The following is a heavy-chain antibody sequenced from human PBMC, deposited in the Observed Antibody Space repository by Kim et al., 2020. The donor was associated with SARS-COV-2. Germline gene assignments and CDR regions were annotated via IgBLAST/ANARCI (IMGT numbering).Heavy chain of an antibody. CDR2: INTNTGNP. J-gene: IGHJ3*02. Sequence: ASVKVSCKASGYTFTSYAMNWVRQAPGQGLEWMGWINTNTGNPTYAQGFTGRFVFSLDTSVSTAYLQISSLKAEDTAVYYCARDWKHTIFGVVITYDAFDICGQGTMVTVSS. CDR1: GYTFTSYA. V-gene: IGHV7-4-1*02. CDR3: ARDWKHTIFGVVITYDAFDI. D-gene: IGHD3-3*01.